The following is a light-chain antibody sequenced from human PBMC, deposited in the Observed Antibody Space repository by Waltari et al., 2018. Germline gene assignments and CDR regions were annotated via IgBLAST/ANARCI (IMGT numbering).Light chain of an antibody. CDR2: GAS. Sequence: EIVMTQSPATLSVSPGESATLSCRASQSVSRNLAWYQQKPGQAPRLLIFGASTRATGIPDRFSGNGSGTGFTLTISSLQSEDFAVYYCQQYDNWPPYTFGQGTKLEIK. J-gene: IGKJ2*01. V-gene: IGKV3-15*01. CDR1: QSVSRN. CDR3: QQYDNWPPYT.